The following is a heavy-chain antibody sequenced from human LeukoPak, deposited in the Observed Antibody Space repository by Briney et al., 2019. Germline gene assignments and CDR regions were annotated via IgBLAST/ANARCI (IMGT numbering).Heavy chain of an antibody. D-gene: IGHD3-10*01. V-gene: IGHV4-4*07. CDR1: GGSISSYY. J-gene: IGHJ5*02. Sequence: PSETLSLTCTVSGGSISSYYWSWIRQPAGKGLEWIGRIYTSGSTTYNPSLKSRVTMSLDTSKNQFSLKLTSVTAADTAVYYCTRIGILRGVPHNWFDPWGQGTLVTVSS. CDR2: IYTSGST. CDR3: TRIGILRGVPHNWFDP.